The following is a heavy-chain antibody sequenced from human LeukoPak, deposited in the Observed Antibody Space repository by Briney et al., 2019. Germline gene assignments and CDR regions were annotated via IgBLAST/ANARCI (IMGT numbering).Heavy chain of an antibody. CDR1: GGSFSSYY. CDR3: ARGSPGMAALSPFDY. Sequence: SETLSLTCAVYGGSFSSYYWSWIRQPAGKGLEWIGRIYTSGSTNYNPSLKSRVTMSVDTSKNQFSLKLSSVTAADTAVYYCARGSPGMAALSPFDYWGQGTLVTVSS. V-gene: IGHV4-59*10. J-gene: IGHJ4*02. CDR2: IYTSGST. D-gene: IGHD5-24*01.